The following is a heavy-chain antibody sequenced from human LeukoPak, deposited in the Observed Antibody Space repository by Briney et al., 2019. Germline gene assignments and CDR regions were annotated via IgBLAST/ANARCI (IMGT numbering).Heavy chain of an antibody. CDR1: GFSVSGSY. CDR2: IHAESGDSRT. J-gene: IGHJ5*02. Sequence: PGGSLRLSCAASGFSVSGSYISWVRQAPGKGLEWVSLIHAESGDSRTDYADSVKGRFSISRDNSKNTVYLQMNSLRAEDTAVYYCARDGRGPEVEVLRFLSWGQGTLVTVSS. D-gene: IGHD3-3*01. CDR3: ARDGRGPEVEVLRFLS. V-gene: IGHV3-53*01.